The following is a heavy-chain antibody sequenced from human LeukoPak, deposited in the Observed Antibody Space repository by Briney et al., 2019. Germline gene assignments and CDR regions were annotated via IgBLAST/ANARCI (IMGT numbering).Heavy chain of an antibody. Sequence: ASVKVSCKASGGTFSSYAISWVRQAPGQGLEWMGGIIPIFGTANYAQKFQGRVTITADESTSTAYMELSSLRSEDTAVYYCARFETYCGGDCFDYWGQGTLVTVSS. D-gene: IGHD2-21*01. CDR2: IIPIFGTA. CDR1: GGTFSSYA. CDR3: ARFETYCGGDCFDY. J-gene: IGHJ4*02. V-gene: IGHV1-69*13.